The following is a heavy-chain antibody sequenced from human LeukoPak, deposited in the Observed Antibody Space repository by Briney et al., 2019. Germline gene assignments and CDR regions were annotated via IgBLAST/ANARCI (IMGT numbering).Heavy chain of an antibody. Sequence: GGSLRLSCAASGFTFSSYAMSWVRQAPGKGLEWVSAISGSGGSTYYADSVKGRFTISRDNSKNTLYLQMNSLRAEDTAVYYCAKEGYDSSGYYSSIDYWGQGTLVTVSS. CDR3: AKEGYDSSGYYSSIDY. D-gene: IGHD3-22*01. V-gene: IGHV3-23*01. J-gene: IGHJ4*02. CDR2: ISGSGGST. CDR1: GFTFSSYA.